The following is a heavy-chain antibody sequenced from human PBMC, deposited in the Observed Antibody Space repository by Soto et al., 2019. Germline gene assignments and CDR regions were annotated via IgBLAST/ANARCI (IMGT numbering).Heavy chain of an antibody. CDR3: ATGGQLPRSYLIQYNWFDP. CDR1: GYTLTELS. J-gene: IGHJ5*02. CDR2: FDPEDGET. D-gene: IGHD2-2*01. V-gene: IGHV1-24*01. Sequence: GASVKVSCKVSGYTLTELSMHWVRQAPGKGLEWMGGFDPEDGETIYAQKFQGRVTMTEDTSTDTAYMELSSLRSEDTAVYYCATGGQLPRSYLIQYNWFDPWGQGTLVTVSS.